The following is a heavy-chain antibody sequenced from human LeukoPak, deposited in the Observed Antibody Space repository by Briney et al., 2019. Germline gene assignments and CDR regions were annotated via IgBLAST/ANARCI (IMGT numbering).Heavy chain of an antibody. CDR3: ARRILDSSGDYFDY. Sequence: SETLSLTCTVSGGSISSYYWSWIRQPAGKGLEWIGRIHTSGSTNYNPSLRSRVTMSVDTSKKQFSLKLTSVTAADTAVYYCARRILDSSGDYFDYWGQGTLVTVSS. J-gene: IGHJ4*02. CDR2: IHTSGST. CDR1: GGSISSYY. D-gene: IGHD3-22*01. V-gene: IGHV4-4*07.